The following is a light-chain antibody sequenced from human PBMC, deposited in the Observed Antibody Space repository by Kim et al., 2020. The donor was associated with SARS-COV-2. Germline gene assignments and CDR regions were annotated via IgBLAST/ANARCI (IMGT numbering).Light chain of an antibody. J-gene: IGKJ2*01. CDR2: KAS. CDR1: QSVSSW. Sequence: DIQMTQSPSTLSASVGDRVTITCRASQSVSSWLAWYQQKPGKAPKLLIYKASTLEGGVPSRFSGRGSGTEFTLTINSLQPNDFATYSCQQYDSHPYTFGQETKL. V-gene: IGKV1-5*03. CDR3: QQYDSHPYT.